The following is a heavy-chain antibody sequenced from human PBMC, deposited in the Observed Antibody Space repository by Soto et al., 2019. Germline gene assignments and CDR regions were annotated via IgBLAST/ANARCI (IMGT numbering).Heavy chain of an antibody. J-gene: IGHJ4*02. V-gene: IGHV1-69*01. CDR2: FIAMLGTP. Sequence: QVQLVQAGAEVKKPGSSVKVSCKASGGTVGSHGIAGVRQAPGQGLEWMGGFIAMLGTPTYAKKVQGRATITADESLTSSYLELRSLRAEDTAVYFCARGAMANFNYWGQGTVVTVSS. CDR1: GGTVGSHG. D-gene: IGHD5-18*01. CDR3: ARGAMANFNY.